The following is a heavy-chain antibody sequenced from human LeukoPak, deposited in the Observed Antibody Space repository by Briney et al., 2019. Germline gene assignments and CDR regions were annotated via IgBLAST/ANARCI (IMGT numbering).Heavy chain of an antibody. D-gene: IGHD2-2*01. CDR2: ISSSSSYI. CDR1: GFTFSSYS. CDR3: ARLKRYCSSTSCYDVGGYYYGMDV. J-gene: IGHJ6*02. V-gene: IGHV3-21*04. Sequence: GGSLRLSCAASGFTFSSYSMNWVRQAPGKGLEWVSSISSSSSYIYYADSVKGRFTISRDNAKNSLYLQMNSLRAEDTAVYYCARLKRYCSSTSCYDVGGYYYGMDVWGQGTTVTVSS.